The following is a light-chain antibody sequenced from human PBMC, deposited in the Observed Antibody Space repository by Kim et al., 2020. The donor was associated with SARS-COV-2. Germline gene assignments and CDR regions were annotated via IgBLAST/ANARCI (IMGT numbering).Light chain of an antibody. CDR2: YDS. CDR1: NIGSKS. CDR3: QAWDSSTVV. J-gene: IGLJ2*01. V-gene: IGLV3-21*01. Sequence: SYELTQPPSVSVAPGKTARITCGGNNIGSKSVHWYQQKPGQAPVLVIYYDSKRPSGIPERFSGSNSGNTATLTISGTQAMDEADFYCQAWDSSTVVFGGG.